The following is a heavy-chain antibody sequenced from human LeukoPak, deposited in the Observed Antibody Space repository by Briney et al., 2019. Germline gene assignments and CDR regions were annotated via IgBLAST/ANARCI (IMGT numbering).Heavy chain of an antibody. D-gene: IGHD3-10*01. CDR3: AREGYYGSGSTPSLYFDY. CDR2: TSSDLNVK. CDR1: GFTFRNYV. V-gene: IGHV3-30-3*01. J-gene: IGHJ4*02. Sequence: GGSLRLSCAASGFTFRNYVIHWVRQAPGRGLEWVAVTSSDLNVKLYADSVKGRFTISRDNSRSTLYLQMNSLRPEDTAIYYCAREGYYGSGSTPSLYFDYWGQGTLVTVSS.